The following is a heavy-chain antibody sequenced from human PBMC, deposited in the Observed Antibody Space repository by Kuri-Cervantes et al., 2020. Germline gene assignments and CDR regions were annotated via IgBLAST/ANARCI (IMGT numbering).Heavy chain of an antibody. D-gene: IGHD3-22*01. Sequence: GESLKISCAASGFTFSSYSMNWVRQAPGKGLEWVANIKQDGSEKYYVDSVKGRFTISRDNAKNSLYLQMNSLRAEDTAVYYCARDRSTMILSPADPWGQGTLDTVSS. CDR2: IKQDGSEK. CDR3: ARDRSTMILSPADP. V-gene: IGHV3-7*01. CDR1: GFTFSSYS. J-gene: IGHJ5*02.